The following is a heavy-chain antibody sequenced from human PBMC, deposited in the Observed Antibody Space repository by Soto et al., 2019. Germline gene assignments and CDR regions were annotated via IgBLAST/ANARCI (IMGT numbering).Heavy chain of an antibody. CDR3: VRHGGAAFHY. J-gene: IGHJ4*02. CDR2: TSQSGGT. V-gene: IGHV4-4*02. CDR1: GDSLRRTNW. D-gene: IGHD2-21*01. Sequence: QAQLQQSGPGLVEPSGTLSLTCAVSGDSLRRTNWWSWVRLPPGEGLEWIGETSQSGGTKYSQSLKSRVTISVDKSDNQLSLKHPSVTAADTAVYYCVRHGGAAFHYVGQGIPVTVSS.